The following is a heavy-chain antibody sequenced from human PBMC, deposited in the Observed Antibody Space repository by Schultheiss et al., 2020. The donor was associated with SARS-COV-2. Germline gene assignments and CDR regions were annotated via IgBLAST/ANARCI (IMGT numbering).Heavy chain of an antibody. J-gene: IGHJ4*02. D-gene: IGHD5-12*01. Sequence: GGSLRLSCAASGFTFDDYGMSWVRQAPGKGLEWVSRINSDGSSTSYADSVKGRFTMSRDNAKNTLYLQMNSLRAEDTAVYYCTVADIVATIRSDYWGQGTLVTVSS. CDR2: INSDGSST. CDR1: GFTFDDYG. CDR3: TVADIVATIRSDY. V-gene: IGHV3-74*01.